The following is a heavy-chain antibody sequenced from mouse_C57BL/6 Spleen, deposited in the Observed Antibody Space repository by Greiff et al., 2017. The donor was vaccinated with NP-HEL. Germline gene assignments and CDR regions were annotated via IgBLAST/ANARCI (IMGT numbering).Heavy chain of an antibody. D-gene: IGHD2-3*01. J-gene: IGHJ2*01. V-gene: IGHV1-50*01. CDR2: IDPSDSYT. CDR1: GYTFTSYW. CDR3: ARRIYDGYSLDY. Sequence: VQLQQPGAELVKPGASVKLSCKASGYTFTSYWMQWVKQRPGQGLEWIGEIDPSDSYTNYNQKFKGKATLTVDTSSSTAYMQLSSLTSEDSAVYYCARRIYDGYSLDYWGQGTTLTVSS.